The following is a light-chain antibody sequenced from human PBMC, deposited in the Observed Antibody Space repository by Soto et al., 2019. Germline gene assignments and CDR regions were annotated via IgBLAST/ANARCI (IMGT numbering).Light chain of an antibody. J-gene: IGKJ2*02. CDR1: QSVTDW. Sequence: DIQLTQSPSTLSASVGDRVTITCRASQSVTDWLAWYQQKPGKAPKLQIYDASSLQSGVPSRFSGSGSGTEFSLTISSLQPDDFATYYCQQYYRPCTFGQGTRVDIK. CDR3: QQYYRPCT. V-gene: IGKV1-5*01. CDR2: DAS.